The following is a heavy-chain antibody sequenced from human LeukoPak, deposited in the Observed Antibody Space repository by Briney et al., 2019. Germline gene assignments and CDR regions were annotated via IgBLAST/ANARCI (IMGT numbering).Heavy chain of an antibody. J-gene: IGHJ4*02. V-gene: IGHV3-21*01. D-gene: IGHD6-13*01. CDR3: ARAGGSSSCYDY. CDR1: GFTFSSYS. Sequence: GGSLRLSCAASGFTFSSYSMNWVRQAPGKGLEWVSSISSSSSYIYYADSVKGRFTISRDNAKNSLYLQMNSLRAEDTAVYYCARAGGSSSCYDYWGQGTLVTVSS. CDR2: ISSSSSYI.